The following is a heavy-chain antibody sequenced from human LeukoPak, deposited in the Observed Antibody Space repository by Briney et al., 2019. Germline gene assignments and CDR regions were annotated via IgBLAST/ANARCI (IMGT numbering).Heavy chain of an antibody. CDR1: GGSISSYY. Sequence: SETLSLTCTVSGGSISSYYWSWIRQPPGKGLEWIGYIYYSGSTNYNPSLKSRVTISVDTSKNQFSLKLSSVTAADTAVYYCARAHWNYWFDPWGQGTLVTVSS. CDR2: IYYSGST. D-gene: IGHD1-7*01. CDR3: ARAHWNYWFDP. V-gene: IGHV4-59*01. J-gene: IGHJ5*02.